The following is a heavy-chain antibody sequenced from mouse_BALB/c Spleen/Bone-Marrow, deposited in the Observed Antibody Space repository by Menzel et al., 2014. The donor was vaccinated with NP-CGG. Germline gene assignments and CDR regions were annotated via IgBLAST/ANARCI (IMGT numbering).Heavy chain of an antibody. CDR1: GFTFTDYY. Sequence: VQLQQSGGGLVQPGGSLRLSCAPSGFTFTDYYMNWVRQPPGKALEWLGFIRNKANGYTTEYSASVKGRFTISRDNSQSILYLQMNTLRAEDSATYYCARDSRSTVSHFDYWGQGTTLTVSS. V-gene: IGHV7-3*02. D-gene: IGHD1-1*01. CDR2: IRNKANGYTT. CDR3: ARDSRSTVSHFDY. J-gene: IGHJ2*01.